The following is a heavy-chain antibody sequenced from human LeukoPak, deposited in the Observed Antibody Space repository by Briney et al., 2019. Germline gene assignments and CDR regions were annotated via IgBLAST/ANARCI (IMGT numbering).Heavy chain of an antibody. CDR2: ISAYNGNT. V-gene: IGHV1-18*04. J-gene: IGHJ4*02. CDR1: GYTFTSYG. CDR3: ARFERIDYYGSGSHFDY. D-gene: IGHD3-10*01. Sequence: GASVKVSCKASGYTFTSYGISWVRQAPGQGLEWMGWISAYNGNTNYAQKLQGRVTMTTDTSTSTAYMELRSLGSDDTAVYYCARFERIDYYGSGSHFDYWGQGTLVTVSS.